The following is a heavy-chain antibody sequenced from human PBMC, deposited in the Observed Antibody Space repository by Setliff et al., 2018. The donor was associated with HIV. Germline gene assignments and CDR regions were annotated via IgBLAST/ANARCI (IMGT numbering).Heavy chain of an antibody. CDR2: VRNKVRGSTT. J-gene: IGHJ3*01. Sequence: GGSLRLSCAASGFNFSTHTMNWIRQAPGKGLEWVGRVRNKVRGSTTEYAASVIGRFTISRDDSKNSLYLQMNSLKTEDTAVYYCARDTSLYDSSAFDVWGPGTMVTVSS. V-gene: IGHV3-72*01. D-gene: IGHD3-22*01. CDR1: GFNFSTHT. CDR3: ARDTSLYDSSAFDV.